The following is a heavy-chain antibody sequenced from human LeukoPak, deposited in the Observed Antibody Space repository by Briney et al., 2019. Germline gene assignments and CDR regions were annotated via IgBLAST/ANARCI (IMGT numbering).Heavy chain of an antibody. CDR3: ARGGGATPLDY. Sequence: ASAKVSCKASGGTFSSYAISWVRQAPGQGLEWMGRIIPILGIANYAQKFQGRVTITADKSTSTAYMELSSLRSEDTAVYYCARGGGATPLDYWGQGTLVTVSS. CDR1: GGTFSSYA. CDR2: IIPILGIA. V-gene: IGHV1-69*04. D-gene: IGHD1-26*01. J-gene: IGHJ4*02.